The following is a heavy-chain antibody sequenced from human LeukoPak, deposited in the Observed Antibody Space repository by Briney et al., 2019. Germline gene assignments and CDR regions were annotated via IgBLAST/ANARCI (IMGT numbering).Heavy chain of an antibody. CDR3: ASTRTPQAAAGTD. CDR2: INHSGST. Sequence: SETLSLTCAVYGGSFSGYYWSWVRQPPGKGLEWIGEINHSGSTNCNPSLKSRVTISVDTSKNQFSLKLSSVTAADTAVYYCASTRTPQAAAGTDWGQGTLVTVSS. V-gene: IGHV4-34*01. D-gene: IGHD6-13*01. J-gene: IGHJ4*02. CDR1: GGSFSGYY.